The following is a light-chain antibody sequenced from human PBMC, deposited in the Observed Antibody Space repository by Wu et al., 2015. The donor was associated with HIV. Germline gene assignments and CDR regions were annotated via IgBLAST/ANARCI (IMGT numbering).Light chain of an antibody. CDR2: KAS. V-gene: IGKV1-5*03. CDR3: QQYNSLWT. J-gene: IGKJ1*01. Sequence: DIQMTQSPSTLSASVGDRVTITCRASQSISSWLAWYQQKPGKAPKLLIYKASSLGSGVPLRFSGSGSGTEFTLTISSLQPDDFATYYCQQYNSLWTFGQGTKVEIK. CDR1: QSISSW.